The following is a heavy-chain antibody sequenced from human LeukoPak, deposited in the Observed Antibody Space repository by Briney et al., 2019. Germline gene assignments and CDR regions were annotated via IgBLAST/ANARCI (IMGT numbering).Heavy chain of an antibody. Sequence: SETLSLTCTVSGYSIAHGFFWAWIRPPPGGGLEWIGSLYHSGTTYYNTSLKSRISTSVDTSKNQFSLKLRLVTAADTAVYYCARVEVPRDINDWYFDLWGRGTLVTVSS. D-gene: IGHD2-15*01. J-gene: IGHJ2*01. CDR2: LYHSGTT. V-gene: IGHV4-38-2*02. CDR1: GYSIAHGFF. CDR3: ARVEVPRDINDWYFDL.